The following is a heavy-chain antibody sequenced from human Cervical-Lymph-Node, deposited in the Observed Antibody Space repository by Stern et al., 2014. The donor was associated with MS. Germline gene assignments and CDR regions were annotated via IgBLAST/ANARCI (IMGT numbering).Heavy chain of an antibody. D-gene: IGHD2-15*01. J-gene: IGHJ4*02. CDR3: ARSVRLASAGIFGY. CDR1: GGSFSDYA. V-gene: IGHV1-69*01. CDR2: VGPILVTP. Sequence: VHLVESGAEVKTPGSSVKVSCKAFGGSFSDYAFNWVRQAPGQGLEWLGGVGPILVTPNYAQEFQGRLTIAADESTSTTYLELKALTSEDTALYFCARSVRLASAGIFGYWGQGTVVAVSS.